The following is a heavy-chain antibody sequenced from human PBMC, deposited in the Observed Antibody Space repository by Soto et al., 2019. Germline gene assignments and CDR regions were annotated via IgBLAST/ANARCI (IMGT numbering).Heavy chain of an antibody. CDR2: VYIRGST. V-gene: IGHV4-4*07. Sequence: VQLQESGPGLVKPSETLSLTCAVSGDSISSYYWSWIRQPAGKGLEWIGRVYIRGSTIYNPSLESRVAMSVDTSKNQFSLKLTSVTAADTAVYYCARSYRHCSTTSCYYYAMDVW. CDR1: GDSISSYY. D-gene: IGHD2-2*01. CDR3: ARSYRHCSTTSCYYYAMDV. J-gene: IGHJ6*01.